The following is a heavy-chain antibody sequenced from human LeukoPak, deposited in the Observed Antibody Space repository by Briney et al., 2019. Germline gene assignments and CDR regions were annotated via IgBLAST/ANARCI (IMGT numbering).Heavy chain of an antibody. Sequence: GESLKISCKGSGYSFTSYWIGWVRQMPGKGLEWMGIIYPGDSDTRYSPSFQGQVTISADKSIGTAYLQWSSLKASDTAMYYCASFPQYDILTGYLSRGAFDIWGQGTMVTVSS. J-gene: IGHJ3*02. CDR2: IYPGDSDT. CDR1: GYSFTSYW. V-gene: IGHV5-51*01. CDR3: ASFPQYDILTGYLSRGAFDI. D-gene: IGHD3-9*01.